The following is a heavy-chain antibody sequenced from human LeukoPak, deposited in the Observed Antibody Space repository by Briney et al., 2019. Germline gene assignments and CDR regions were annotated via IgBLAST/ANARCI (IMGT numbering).Heavy chain of an antibody. CDR3: AKDQQYSGSYYFSTDY. D-gene: IGHD1-26*01. CDR1: GFTFSSYG. J-gene: IGHJ4*02. V-gene: IGHV3-23*01. Sequence: GGSLRLSCAASGFTFSSYGMSWVRQAPGKGLEWVSAISGSGGSTYYADSVKGRFTISRDNSKNTLYLQMNSLRTEDTAVYYCAKDQQYSGSYYFSTDYWGQGTLVTVSS. CDR2: ISGSGGST.